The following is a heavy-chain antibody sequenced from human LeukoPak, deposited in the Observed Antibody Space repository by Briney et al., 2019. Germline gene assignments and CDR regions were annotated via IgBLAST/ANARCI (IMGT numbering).Heavy chain of an antibody. V-gene: IGHV3-43D*03. CDR2: ISWDGGST. CDR3: AKDITYGSGSYMDV. CDR1: GFTFGDYA. J-gene: IGHJ6*03. Sequence: PGGSLRLSCAASGFTFGDYAMHWVRQAPGKGLEWVSLISWDGGSTYYADSVKGRFTISRDNSKNSLYLQMNSLRAEDTALYYCAKDITYGSGSYMDVWGKGTTVTVSS. D-gene: IGHD3-10*01.